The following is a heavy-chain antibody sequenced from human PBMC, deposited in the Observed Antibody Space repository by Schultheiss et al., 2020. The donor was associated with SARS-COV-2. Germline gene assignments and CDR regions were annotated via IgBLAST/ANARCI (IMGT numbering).Heavy chain of an antibody. D-gene: IGHD6-19*01. CDR1: GFTFSSYG. J-gene: IGHJ6*02. Sequence: GGSLRLSCTASGFTFSSYGMHWVRQAPGKGLEWVAVIWYDGSNKYYADSVKGRFTISRDNSKNTLYLQMNSLRAEDTAVYYCARVPVSGWSYYYYYGMDVWGQGTTVTVSS. CDR3: ARVPVSGWSYYYYYGMDV. CDR2: IWYDGSNK. V-gene: IGHV3-33*01.